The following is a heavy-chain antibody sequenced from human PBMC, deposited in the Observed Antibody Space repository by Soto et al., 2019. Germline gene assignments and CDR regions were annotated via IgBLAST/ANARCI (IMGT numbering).Heavy chain of an antibody. CDR2: IFHSGST. V-gene: IGHV4-59*01. CDR3: ARRSDFGSTSYYFDY. D-gene: IGHD3-10*01. Sequence: SETLSLTCTVSGGSITSYYWSWIRQPPGKGLEWIGYIFHSGSTTYNPSLNSRVTVSVDTSKNQFSLKLNSVTAADTAVYYCARRSDFGSTSYYFDYWGQGTLVTVSS. J-gene: IGHJ4*02. CDR1: GGSITSYY.